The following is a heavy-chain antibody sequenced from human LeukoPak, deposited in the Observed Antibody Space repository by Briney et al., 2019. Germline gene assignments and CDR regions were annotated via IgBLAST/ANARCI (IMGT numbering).Heavy chain of an antibody. CDR3: AKDRREIVGATGFDY. Sequence: GGSLRLSCAASGFTFSSYGMSWVRQAPGKGLEWVSGISGSGGSTYYADSVKGRFTISRDNSKNTLYLQMNSLRAEDTAVYYCAKDRREIVGATGFDYWGQGTLVTVSS. V-gene: IGHV3-23*01. CDR1: GFTFSSYG. CDR2: ISGSGGST. J-gene: IGHJ4*02. D-gene: IGHD1-26*01.